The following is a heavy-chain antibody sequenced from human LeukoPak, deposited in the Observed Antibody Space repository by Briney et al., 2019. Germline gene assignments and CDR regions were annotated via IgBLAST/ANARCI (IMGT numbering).Heavy chain of an antibody. CDR3: AKSADSSLSDY. CDR2: ISWNSGSI. V-gene: IGHV3-9*01. D-gene: IGHD3-22*01. J-gene: IGHJ4*02. CDR1: GFIFHDYA. Sequence: GGSLRLSCAASGFIFHDYAMHWVRQAPGKGLEWVSGISWNSGSIGYADSVKGRFTISRDNSKNTLYLQMNSLRADDTAVYYCAKSADSSLSDYWGQGTLVTVSS.